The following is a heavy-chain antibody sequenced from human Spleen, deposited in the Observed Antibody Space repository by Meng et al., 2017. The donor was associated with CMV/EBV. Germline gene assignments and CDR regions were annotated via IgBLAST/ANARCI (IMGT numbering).Heavy chain of an antibody. V-gene: IGHV1-2*02. J-gene: IGHJ6*02. Sequence: ASVKVSCKASGYTFTGYYMHWVRQATGQGLEWMGWINPNSGGTNYAQKFQGRVTMTRDTSISTAYMELSRLRSDDTAVYYCARRRVNHYYYYGMDVWGQGTTVTVSS. CDR3: ARRRVNHYYYYGMDV. CDR2: INPNSGGT. D-gene: IGHD1-14*01. CDR1: GYTFTGYY.